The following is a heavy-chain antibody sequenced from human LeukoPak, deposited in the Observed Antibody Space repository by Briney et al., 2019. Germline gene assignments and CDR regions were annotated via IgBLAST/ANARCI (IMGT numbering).Heavy chain of an antibody. D-gene: IGHD4-17*01. CDR3: ARDIRVTTGYYYMDV. CDR1: GFTVSSNY. CDR2: IYSGGST. J-gene: IGHJ6*03. Sequence: GGSLRLSCAASGFTVSSNYMSWVRQAPGKVLEWVSVIYSGGSTYYADSVKGRFTISRDNSKNTLYLQMNGLRAEDTAVYYCARDIRVTTGYYYMDVWGKGTTVTISS. V-gene: IGHV3-66*01.